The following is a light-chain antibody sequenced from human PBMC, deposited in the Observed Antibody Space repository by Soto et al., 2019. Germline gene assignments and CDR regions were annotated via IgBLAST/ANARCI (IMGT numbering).Light chain of an antibody. CDR1: QSVSSSY. Sequence: EIVLTQSPGTLSLSPGERATLSCRASQSVSSSYLAWYQQKPGQAPRLLIYGASSRATGIQDKFSGSGSGTDFTLTISRLEPEDFAVYYCQQYCSSPLTFGGGTKVEIK. CDR3: QQYCSSPLT. CDR2: GAS. J-gene: IGKJ4*01. V-gene: IGKV3-20*01.